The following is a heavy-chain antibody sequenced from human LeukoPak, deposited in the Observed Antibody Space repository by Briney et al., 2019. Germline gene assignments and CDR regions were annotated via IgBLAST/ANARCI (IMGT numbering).Heavy chain of an antibody. Sequence: GGSLRLSCAASGFTFRSYAMHWVRQAPGKGLEWVAVISYDGSNKDYADSVKGRFTISRDNSKNTLFLQMNSLRAEDTAVYYCAREIFNGFDIWGQGTMVTVSS. CDR2: ISYDGSNK. CDR3: AREIFNGFDI. J-gene: IGHJ3*02. CDR1: GFTFRSYA. V-gene: IGHV3-30-3*01.